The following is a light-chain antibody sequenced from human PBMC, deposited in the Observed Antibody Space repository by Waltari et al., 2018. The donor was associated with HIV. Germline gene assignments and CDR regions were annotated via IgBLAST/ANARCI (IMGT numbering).Light chain of an antibody. J-gene: IGKJ2*01. Sequence: DIQMTQSPSNLSPSVGDRVTITCRASQTVNRWLAWFQQRPGKAPKLLIYQASNLQNGVPSRFSGSGSGTEFTLTISSLQPDDSATYYCQQYETNPYTFGQGTKLQIK. V-gene: IGKV1-5*03. CDR2: QAS. CDR3: QQYETNPYT. CDR1: QTVNRW.